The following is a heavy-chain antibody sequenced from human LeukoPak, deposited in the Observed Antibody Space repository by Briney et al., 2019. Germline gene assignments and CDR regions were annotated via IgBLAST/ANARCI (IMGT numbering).Heavy chain of an antibody. CDR1: GYTFTGYY. D-gene: IGHD1-1*01. CDR3: ARNSWNGGQHYYYMDV. V-gene: IGHV1-2*06. J-gene: IGHJ6*03. CDR2: INPNSGGT. Sequence: GASVKVSCKASGYTFTGYYMHWVRQAPGQGLEWMGRINPNSGGTNYAQKFQGRVTMTRDTSISTAYMELSRLRSDDTAVYYCARNSWNGGQHYYYMDVWGKGTTVTVSS.